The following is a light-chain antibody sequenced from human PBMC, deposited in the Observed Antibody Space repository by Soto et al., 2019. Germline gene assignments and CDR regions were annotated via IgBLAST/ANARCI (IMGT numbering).Light chain of an antibody. Sequence: VMTQSPATLSVSPGEGATLSCWASQSVGRRLAWYQQKPGQAPRLLMFDSSTRATGIPAKVSGSGSGTEFTRPIISLQPEDFAIYYCQQYDDWPLTFGPGTKLDI. CDR2: DSS. V-gene: IGKV3-15*01. CDR1: QSVGRR. J-gene: IGKJ3*01. CDR3: QQYDDWPLT.